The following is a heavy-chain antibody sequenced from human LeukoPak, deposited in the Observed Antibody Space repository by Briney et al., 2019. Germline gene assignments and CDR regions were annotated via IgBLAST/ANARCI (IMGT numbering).Heavy chain of an antibody. D-gene: IGHD4-23*01. CDR3: ATSADSPGNS. CDR2: LNHDGTAK. Sequence: GGSLRLSCAASGFTFSSYWMSWVRQAPGKGLEWVANLNHDGTAKFYVDSVKGRFTISRDNAKNSLYLQMSNLRAEDTAVYYCATSADSPGNSWGPGTLITVSS. J-gene: IGHJ4*02. V-gene: IGHV3-7*01. CDR1: GFTFSSYW.